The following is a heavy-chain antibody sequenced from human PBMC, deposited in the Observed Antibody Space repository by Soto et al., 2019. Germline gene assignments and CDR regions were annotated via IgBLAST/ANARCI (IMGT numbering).Heavy chain of an antibody. CDR2: IWYDGSNK. Sequence: QVQLVESGGGVVQPGRSLRLSCAASGFTCSSYGMHWVRQAPGKGLEWVAVIWYDGSNKYYADSVKGRFTISRDNSKNTLYLQMNSLRAEDTAVYYCAKQRGYSYGFDYWGQGTLVTVSS. J-gene: IGHJ4*02. V-gene: IGHV3-33*06. CDR1: GFTCSSYG. CDR3: AKQRGYSYGFDY. D-gene: IGHD5-18*01.